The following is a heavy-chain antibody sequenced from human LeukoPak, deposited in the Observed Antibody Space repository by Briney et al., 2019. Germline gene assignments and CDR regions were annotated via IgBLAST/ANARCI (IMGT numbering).Heavy chain of an antibody. Sequence: GGSLRLSCAASGFTFSSYAMSWVRQAPGKGLEWVSVIYSGGSTYYADSVKGRFTISRDDSKNTLYLQINSLRAEDTAVYYCATRTYWGQGTLVTVSS. CDR3: ATRTY. J-gene: IGHJ4*02. V-gene: IGHV3-66*01. CDR1: GFTFSSYA. CDR2: IYSGGST.